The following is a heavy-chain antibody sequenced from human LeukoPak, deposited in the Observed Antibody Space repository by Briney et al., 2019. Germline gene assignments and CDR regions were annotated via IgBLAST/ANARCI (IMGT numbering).Heavy chain of an antibody. D-gene: IGHD2-15*01. CDR3: ARSRTVVAATRGLPGY. Sequence: GGSLRLSCAASGFTFSSYAMHWVHQAPGKGLEWVAVISYDGSNKYYADSVKGRFTISRDNSKNTLYLQMNSLRAEDTAVYYCARSRTVVAATRGLPGYWGQGTLVTVSS. CDR1: GFTFSSYA. CDR2: ISYDGSNK. V-gene: IGHV3-30-3*01. J-gene: IGHJ4*02.